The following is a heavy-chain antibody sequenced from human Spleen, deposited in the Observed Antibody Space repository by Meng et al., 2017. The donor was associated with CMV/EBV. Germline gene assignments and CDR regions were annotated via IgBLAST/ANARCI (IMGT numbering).Heavy chain of an antibody. CDR1: GFTFSSYA. Sequence: VTLVGSGGGVVQPGRSLRLSCAASGFTFSSYAMHWVRQAPGKGLEWVAVISYDGSNKYYADSVKGRFTISRDNSKNTLYLQMNSLRAEDTAVYYCAKDGTTVNAFDLWGRGTLVTVSS. D-gene: IGHD4-17*01. CDR3: AKDGTTVNAFDL. CDR2: ISYDGSNK. J-gene: IGHJ2*01. V-gene: IGHV3-30-3*01.